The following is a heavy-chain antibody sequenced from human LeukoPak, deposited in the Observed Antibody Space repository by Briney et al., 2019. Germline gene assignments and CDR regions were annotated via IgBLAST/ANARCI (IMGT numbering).Heavy chain of an antibody. Sequence: GGSLRLSCAASGFTFSSYAMSWVRQAPGKGLEWVSAISGSGGSTYYAGSVKGRFTISRDNSKNTLYLQMNSLRAEDTAVYYCAKDVPRPYYYDSSGYFLDWGQGTLDTVSS. CDR2: ISGSGGST. V-gene: IGHV3-23*01. J-gene: IGHJ4*02. CDR3: AKDVPRPYYYDSSGYFLD. D-gene: IGHD3-22*01. CDR1: GFTFSSYA.